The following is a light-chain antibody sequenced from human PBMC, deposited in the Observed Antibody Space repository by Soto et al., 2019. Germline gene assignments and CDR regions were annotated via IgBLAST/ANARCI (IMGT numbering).Light chain of an antibody. CDR2: GAS. J-gene: IGKJ4*01. CDR1: QDISTW. Sequence: DLQMTQSPSSVPASVGDRVTITCRASQDISTWLAWYQQEPGKAPKLLIHGASTLQSGVPSRFSGSGSGTDFTLTISGLQPDDFATYYCQQANTFPLTFGGGTNVEIK. V-gene: IGKV1-12*01. CDR3: QQANTFPLT.